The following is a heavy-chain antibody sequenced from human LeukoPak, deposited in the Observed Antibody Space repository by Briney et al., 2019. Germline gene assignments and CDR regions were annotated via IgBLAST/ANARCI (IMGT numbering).Heavy chain of an antibody. Sequence: GGSLRLSCAASGFTFSNYELNWVRQAPGKGLEWVSSIVGSSSTYYADSLKGRFTISRDNAKNSLYLQMNSLRAEDTAVYYCARIGAGSSRDYWGQGTLVTVSS. D-gene: IGHD6-13*01. V-gene: IGHV3-69-1*01. CDR2: IVGSSST. CDR3: ARIGAGSSRDY. CDR1: GFTFSNYE. J-gene: IGHJ4*02.